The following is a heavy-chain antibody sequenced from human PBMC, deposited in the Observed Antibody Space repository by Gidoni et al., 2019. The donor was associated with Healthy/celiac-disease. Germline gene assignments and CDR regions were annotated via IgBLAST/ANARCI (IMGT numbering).Heavy chain of an antibody. CDR3: ARRPVGGQQLYSDIDY. CDR1: GGSFSGYY. V-gene: IGHV4-34*01. D-gene: IGHD6-13*01. J-gene: IGHJ4*02. Sequence: QVQLQQWGAGLLKPSETLSLTCAVYGGSFSGYYCSWIRQPPGKGLEWIGEINHGGTTTHNPSLKSRVTISVDTSKNQFSLKLSSVTAADTAVYYCARRPVGGQQLYSDIDYWGQGTLVTVSS. CDR2: INHGGTT.